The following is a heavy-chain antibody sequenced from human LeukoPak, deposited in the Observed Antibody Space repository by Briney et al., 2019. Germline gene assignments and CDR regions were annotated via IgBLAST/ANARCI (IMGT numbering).Heavy chain of an antibody. CDR2: IWYDGGNK. V-gene: IGHV3-33*08. J-gene: IGHJ5*02. CDR1: GFTFSSYG. CDR3: IRDFRSADL. Sequence: GGSLRLSCAASGFTFSSYGMHWVRQALGKGLEWVAVIWYDGGNKYYADSVKGRFTISRDNSKNTLYLQMNSLSVEDTATYYCIRDFRSADLWGQGTLVTVAS.